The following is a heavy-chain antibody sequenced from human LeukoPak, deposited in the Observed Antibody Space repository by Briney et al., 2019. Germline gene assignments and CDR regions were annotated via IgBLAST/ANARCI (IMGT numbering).Heavy chain of an antibody. CDR3: ALGYYYFDY. D-gene: IGHD6-13*01. J-gene: IGHJ4*02. CDR2: IEWDDDK. Sequence: SGPALVNPTQTLTLTCTFSGFSLSTSGMCVSWIRQPPGKALEWLALIEWDDDKYYITSLKTRLTISQDTSKNQVVLTMPNMDPVDTATYYCALGYYYFDYWGQGTLVTVSS. CDR1: GFSLSTSGMC. V-gene: IGHV2-70*01.